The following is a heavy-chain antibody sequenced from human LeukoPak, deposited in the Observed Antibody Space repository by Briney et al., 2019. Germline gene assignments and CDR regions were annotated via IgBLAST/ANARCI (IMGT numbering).Heavy chain of an antibody. CDR2: INSDGSST. D-gene: IGHD5-24*01. V-gene: IGHV3-74*01. Sequence: GSLRLSCAASGFTFSSYWMHWVRQAPGKGLVWVSRINSDGSSTSYADSVKGRFTISRDNANNTLYLQMNSLRAEDTAVYYCARDPEMAEHPLDYWGQGTLVTVSS. J-gene: IGHJ4*02. CDR1: GFTFSSYW. CDR3: ARDPEMAEHPLDY.